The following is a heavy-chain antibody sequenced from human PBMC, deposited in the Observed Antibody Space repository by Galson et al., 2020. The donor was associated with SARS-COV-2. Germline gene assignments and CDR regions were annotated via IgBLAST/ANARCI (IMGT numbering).Heavy chain of an antibody. Sequence: SETLSLTCAVYGGYFSGYFWSWIRQPPGKGLEWIGEVNHSGSTNYNPSLKSRVTISVDTSKNQFSLKLSSVTAADTAVYYFARGLDGTGRFNGWDYWGQGALVTVSS. D-gene: IGHD1-26*01. CDR1: GGYFSGYF. CDR3: ARGLDGTGRFNGWDY. CDR2: VNHSGST. J-gene: IGHJ4*02. V-gene: IGHV4-34*01.